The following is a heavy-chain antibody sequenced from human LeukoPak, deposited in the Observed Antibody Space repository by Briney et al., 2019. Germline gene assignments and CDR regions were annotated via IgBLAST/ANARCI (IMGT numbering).Heavy chain of an antibody. D-gene: IGHD1-26*01. CDR2: IYTNGST. V-gene: IGHV4-61*02. Sequence: PSETLSLTCTVSGGSISSGRYSWNWIRQPAGKGLEWIGRIYTNGSTKYNPSLKSRVTTSVDTSKNQFSLILSSVTAADTAVYYCARDSKWDAFDIWGQGTMVTVSS. CDR1: GGSISSGRYS. CDR3: ARDSKWDAFDI. J-gene: IGHJ3*02.